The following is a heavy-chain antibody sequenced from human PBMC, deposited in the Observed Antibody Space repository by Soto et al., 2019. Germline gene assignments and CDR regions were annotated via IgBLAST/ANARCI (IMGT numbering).Heavy chain of an antibody. CDR3: ARSVGYCSTANCLPDAFDI. CDR2: IYPGDSDT. V-gene: IGHV5-51*01. CDR1: GYSFTNYW. J-gene: IGHJ3*02. Sequence: GESLKISCKGSGYSFTNYWIGWVRQMPGKGLEWMGVIYPGDSDTRYSPSFQGQVTISADKSISTAYLQWGSLRASDTAMYYCARSVGYCSTANCLPDAFDIWGQGTMVTVSS. D-gene: IGHD2-2*01.